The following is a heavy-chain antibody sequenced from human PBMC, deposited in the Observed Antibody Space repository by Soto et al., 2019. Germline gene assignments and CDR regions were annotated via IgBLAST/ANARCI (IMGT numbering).Heavy chain of an antibody. CDR2: MNPNSGNT. CDR3: ARDQYDYGDYGYYYYYMDV. V-gene: IGHV1-8*01. CDR1: GYTFTCYD. D-gene: IGHD4-17*01. Sequence: ASVKVSCKASGYTFTCYDINWVRQATGQGLEWMGWMNPNSGNTGYAQKFQGRVTMTTDTSTSTAYMELRSLRSDDTAVYYCARDQYDYGDYGYYYYYMDVWGKGTTVTVSS. J-gene: IGHJ6*03.